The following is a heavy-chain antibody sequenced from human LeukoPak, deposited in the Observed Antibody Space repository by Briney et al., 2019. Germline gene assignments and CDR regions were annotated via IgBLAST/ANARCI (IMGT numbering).Heavy chain of an antibody. CDR1: GGSIDRSPYY. V-gene: IGHV4-39*07. D-gene: IGHD5-18*01. Sequence: SETLSLTCIVSGGSIDRSPYYWAWIRQPPGKGLEWIGSIYYSGSTYYNPSLKSRVTISVDTSKNQFSLKLSSVTAADTAVYYCARDSSGYSYGAHFDYWGQGTLVTVSS. CDR2: IYYSGST. CDR3: ARDSSGYSYGAHFDY. J-gene: IGHJ4*02.